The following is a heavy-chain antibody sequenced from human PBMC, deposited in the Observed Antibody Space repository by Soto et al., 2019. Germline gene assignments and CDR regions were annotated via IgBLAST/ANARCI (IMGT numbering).Heavy chain of an antibody. Sequence: TSETLSLTCTVSGYSISSGSYWGWIRQPPGKGPEWIASIYHGGTTLYNPSLKSRVTVSVDKSNNQFSLKLRSVTAADTAVYYCAKAHAMVVAGSTFDYWGHGTMGTVSS. CDR1: GYSISSGSY. CDR3: AKAHAMVVAGSTFDY. CDR2: IYHGGTT. V-gene: IGHV4-38-2*02. D-gene: IGHD6-19*01. J-gene: IGHJ4*01.